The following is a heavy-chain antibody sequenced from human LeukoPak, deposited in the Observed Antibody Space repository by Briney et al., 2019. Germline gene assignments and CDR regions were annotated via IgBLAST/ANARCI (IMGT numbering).Heavy chain of an antibody. Sequence: SETLSLTCTVSGGSISSSSYYWGWIRQPPGKGLEWIGSIYYSGSTNYNPSLKSRVTISVDTSKNQFSLKLSSVTAADTAVYYCARETPGGDGYTDYWGQGTLVTVSS. V-gene: IGHV4-39*07. CDR2: IYYSGST. CDR1: GGSISSSSYY. D-gene: IGHD5-24*01. J-gene: IGHJ4*02. CDR3: ARETPGGDGYTDY.